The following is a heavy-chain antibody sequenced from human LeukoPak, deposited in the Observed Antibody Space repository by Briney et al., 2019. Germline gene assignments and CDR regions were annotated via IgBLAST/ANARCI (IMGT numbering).Heavy chain of an antibody. CDR1: GFTFGSYA. Sequence: GGSLRLSCTASGFTFGSYAMSWVRQPPGKGLEWVSSVTYNGGDTYYADSVKGRFTISRDNFKNVIYLQMNSLTADDTALYYCAKVGWSLDAFDTWGQGTMVTVSS. CDR3: AKVGWSLDAFDT. J-gene: IGHJ3*02. V-gene: IGHV3-23*01. CDR2: VTYNGGDT.